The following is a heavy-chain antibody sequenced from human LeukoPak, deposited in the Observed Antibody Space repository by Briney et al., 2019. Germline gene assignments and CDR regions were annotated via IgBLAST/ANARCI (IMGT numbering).Heavy chain of an antibody. D-gene: IGHD3-10*01. CDR3: ARDLPPPLRSFDY. J-gene: IGHJ4*02. CDR2: ISSSGSTI. Sequence: GGSLRLSCAASGFTFSDYYMSWIRQAPGKGLEWVSYISSSGSTIYYADSVEGRFTISRDNAKNSLYLQMNSLRAEDTAVYYCARDLPPPLRSFDYWGQGTLVTVSS. V-gene: IGHV3-11*01. CDR1: GFTFSDYY.